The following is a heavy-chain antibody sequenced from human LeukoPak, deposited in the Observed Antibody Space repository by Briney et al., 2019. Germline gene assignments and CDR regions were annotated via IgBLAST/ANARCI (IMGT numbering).Heavy chain of an antibody. V-gene: IGHV3-11*01. CDR3: ARDRVPYYDSSGYSNWFDP. J-gene: IGHJ5*02. Sequence: VGALRLSCAPPGFTFSDYYTSWIPQAPGEGLERGSYISSSGSTIYSTDSVKGRFIISRDNAKNSLYLQMNRLRAEDTAGYYCARDRVPYYDSSGYSNWFDPWGQGTLVSVCS. D-gene: IGHD3-22*01. CDR2: ISSSGSTI. CDR1: GFTFSDYY.